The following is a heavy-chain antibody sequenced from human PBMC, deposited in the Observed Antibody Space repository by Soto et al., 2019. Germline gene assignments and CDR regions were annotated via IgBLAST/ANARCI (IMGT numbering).Heavy chain of an antibody. J-gene: IGHJ4*02. CDR2: ISSSGGTT. V-gene: IGHV3-11*04. D-gene: IGHD6-19*01. CDR3: ARDRCSSGCLFDY. CDR1: GGSISSGGYY. Sequence: AETLSLTCTVSGGSISSGGYYWSWVRQAPGKGLEWVAAISSSGGTTYYADSVKGRFTISRDNAKNSVYLQMNSLRADDTAVYYCARDRCSSGCLFDYWGQGALVTVSS.